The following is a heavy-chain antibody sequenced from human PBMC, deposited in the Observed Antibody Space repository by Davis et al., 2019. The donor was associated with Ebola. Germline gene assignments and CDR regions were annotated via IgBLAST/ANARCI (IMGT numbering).Heavy chain of an antibody. CDR3: ATLPGYY. Sequence: HTGGSLRLSCAASGFTFSSYWMHWVRQAPGKGLVWVSCINRDGSTTTYADSVKGRFIISRDNAKNTLYLQMNNLRVEDTAVYYCATLPGYYWGQGTLVTVSS. V-gene: IGHV3-74*03. D-gene: IGHD1-26*01. CDR2: INRDGSTT. J-gene: IGHJ4*02. CDR1: GFTFSSYW.